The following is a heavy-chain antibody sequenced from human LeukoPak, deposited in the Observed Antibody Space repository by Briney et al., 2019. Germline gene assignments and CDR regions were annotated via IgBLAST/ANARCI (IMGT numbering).Heavy chain of an antibody. D-gene: IGHD3-3*01. CDR1: GYTFTGYY. V-gene: IGHV1-2*02. J-gene: IGHJ6*03. Sequence: ASVKVSCKASGYTFTGYYMHWVRQAPGQGLEWMGWINPNSGGTNYAQKFQGRVTMTRDTSISTAYMELSRLRSDDTAVYYCARSVGTIFGVVPYYHMDVWGKGTTVTVSS. CDR2: INPNSGGT. CDR3: ARSVGTIFGVVPYYHMDV.